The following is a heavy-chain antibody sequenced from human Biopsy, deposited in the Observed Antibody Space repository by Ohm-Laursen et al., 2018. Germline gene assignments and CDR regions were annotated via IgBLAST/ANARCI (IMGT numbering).Heavy chain of an antibody. CDR1: GGSIISYY. V-gene: IGHV4-59*01. CDR2: VSYSGNA. CDR3: ARDGGHSGWYEGGMDV. Sequence: GTLSFTCSVSGGSIISYYWTWIRQPPGKGLEWIGYVSYSGNADYNPSLKSRVTISLDKSTNQLSLKLRSVTAADTAVYYCARDGGHSGWYEGGMDVWGQGTTVSVS. J-gene: IGHJ6*02. D-gene: IGHD6-19*01.